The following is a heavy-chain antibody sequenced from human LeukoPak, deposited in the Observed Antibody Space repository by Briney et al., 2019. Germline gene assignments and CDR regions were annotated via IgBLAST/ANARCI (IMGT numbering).Heavy chain of an antibody. Sequence: GRSLRPSCAASGFTFSSFGMHWVRQAPGNGLEWVAVLAYDGSAEYYADSVKGRFTISRDNAKNSLYLQMNSLRAEDTALYYCAKDLNYDSSGYLGYWGQGTLVTVSS. V-gene: IGHV3-30*18. J-gene: IGHJ4*02. CDR3: AKDLNYDSSGYLGY. CDR2: LAYDGSAE. D-gene: IGHD3-22*01. CDR1: GFTFSSFG.